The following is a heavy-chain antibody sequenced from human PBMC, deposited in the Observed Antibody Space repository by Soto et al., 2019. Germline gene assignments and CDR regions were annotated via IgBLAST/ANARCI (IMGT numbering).Heavy chain of an antibody. D-gene: IGHD3-10*02. CDR1: GGSISSGDYY. CDR3: ARLGSGTFFDY. CDR2: IHYSGST. J-gene: IGHJ4*02. Sequence: SETLSLTCTVSGGSISSGDYYWSWIRQPPGKGLEWIGYIHYSGSTYYNPSLKTRLTISKDTSKNQVVLTMTNMHPDDTATYYCARLGSGTFFDYWGQGTLVTV. V-gene: IGHV4-30-4*02.